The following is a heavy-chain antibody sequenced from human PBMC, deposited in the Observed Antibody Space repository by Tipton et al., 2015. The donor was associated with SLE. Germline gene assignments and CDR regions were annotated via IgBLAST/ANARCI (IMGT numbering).Heavy chain of an antibody. CDR3: AKEGGQKSGWLVDY. CDR2: IRYDGNTQ. J-gene: IGHJ4*02. V-gene: IGHV3-30*02. CDR1: GFTFSNYG. Sequence: SLRLSCAASGFTFSNYGMHWVRQAPGKGLEWVAVIRYDGNTQYSADSVRGRFTISRDNSKNTLYVQMNSLRAEDTAVYYCAKEGGQKSGWLVDYWGQGTLVTVSS. D-gene: IGHD6-19*01.